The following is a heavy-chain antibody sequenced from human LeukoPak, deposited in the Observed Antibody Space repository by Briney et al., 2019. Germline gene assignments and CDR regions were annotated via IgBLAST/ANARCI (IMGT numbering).Heavy chain of an antibody. CDR1: GYTFTSYA. Sequence: ASVKVSCKASGYTFTSYAMHWVRQAPGQRLEWMGWINAGNGNTKYSQKFQGRVTITRDTSASTAYMELSSLRSEDTAVYYCARGPHYYDSSGYHWVFDYWGQGTLVTVSS. V-gene: IGHV1-3*01. CDR2: INAGNGNT. CDR3: ARGPHYYDSSGYHWVFDY. J-gene: IGHJ4*02. D-gene: IGHD3-22*01.